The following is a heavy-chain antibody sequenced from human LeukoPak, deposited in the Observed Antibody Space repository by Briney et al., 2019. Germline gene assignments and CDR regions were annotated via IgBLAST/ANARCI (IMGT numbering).Heavy chain of an antibody. CDR3: ARVGAWELQRVFEY. V-gene: IGHV3-7*01. CDR2: IKQDGSDK. J-gene: IGHJ4*02. D-gene: IGHD1-26*01. CDR1: GFSFSDYW. Sequence: GGSLRLSCAASGFSFSDYWMTWVRLVPGRGLEWVANIKQDGSDKYYVDSVEGRFTISRDNARKSLYLEMNNLRGEDTAIYYCARVGAWELQRVFEYWGQGTLVTVSS.